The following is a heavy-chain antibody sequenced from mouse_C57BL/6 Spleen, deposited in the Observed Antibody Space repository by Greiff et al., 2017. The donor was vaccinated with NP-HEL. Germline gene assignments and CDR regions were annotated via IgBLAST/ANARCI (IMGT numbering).Heavy chain of an antibody. V-gene: IGHV1-55*01. J-gene: IGHJ1*03. D-gene: IGHD1-1*01. CDR2: IYPGSGST. Sequence: VKLQQPGAELVKPGASVKMSCKASGYTFTSYWITWVKQRPGQGLEWIGDIYPGSGSTKYNEKFKSKATLTVDTSSSTAYMQLSSLTSEDSAVYYFSRGSSDFHWYFDVWGTGTTVTVSS. CDR1: GYTFTSYW. CDR3: SRGSSDFHWYFDV.